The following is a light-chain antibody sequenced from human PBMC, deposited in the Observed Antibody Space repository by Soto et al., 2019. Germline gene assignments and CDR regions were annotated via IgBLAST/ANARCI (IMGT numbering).Light chain of an antibody. CDR1: QSVLHSSNNKNY. CDR3: QQYYSPWT. Sequence: DIVMTQSPDSLAVSLGERATINCKSSQSVLHSSNNKNYLAWYQQQPGQPPKLLIYWASTRESGVPDRFSGSGSGTDFTLSISSLQAEDVAVYYCQQYYSPWTFGQGTKVEIK. CDR2: WAS. V-gene: IGKV4-1*01. J-gene: IGKJ1*01.